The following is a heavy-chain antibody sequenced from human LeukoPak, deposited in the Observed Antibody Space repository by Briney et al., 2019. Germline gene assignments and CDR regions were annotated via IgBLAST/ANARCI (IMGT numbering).Heavy chain of an antibody. CDR1: GFTFSSYA. J-gene: IGHJ6*02. Sequence: GGSLRLSCAASGFTFSSYAMSWVRQAPGKGLEWVSAISGSGGSTYYADSVKGRFTISRDNAKNSLYLQMNSLRAEDTAVYYCARDYTGDYYYGMDVWGQGTTVTVSS. D-gene: IGHD3-16*01. CDR3: ARDYTGDYYYGMDV. V-gene: IGHV3-23*01. CDR2: ISGSGGST.